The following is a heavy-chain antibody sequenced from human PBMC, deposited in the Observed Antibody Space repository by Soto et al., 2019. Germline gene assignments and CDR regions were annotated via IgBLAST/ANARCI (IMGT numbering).Heavy chain of an antibody. D-gene: IGHD3-9*01. J-gene: IGHJ6*02. CDR2: ISGSGGST. Sequence: GGSLRLSCAASGFTFSSYAMSWFRQAPGKGLEWVSAISGSGGSTYYADSVKGRFTISRDNSKNTLYLQMNSLRAEDTAVYYCAKDILTGSDYYYGMDVWGQGTTVTVSS. CDR1: GFTFSSYA. V-gene: IGHV3-23*01. CDR3: AKDILTGSDYYYGMDV.